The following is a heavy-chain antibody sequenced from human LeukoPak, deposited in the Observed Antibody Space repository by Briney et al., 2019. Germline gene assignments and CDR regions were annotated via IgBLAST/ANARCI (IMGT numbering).Heavy chain of an antibody. Sequence: GGYLRLSCAASGYTVSDYYMIWVRQAPGKGLEWISYISSSDSPVYYADSVKGRFTISRDNAKNSLYLQMNYLRAEDTAVYYCVRGRDKRSILGATSEDFNYWGQGTLVTVSS. CDR2: ISSSDSPV. CDR1: GYTVSDYY. V-gene: IGHV3-11*01. D-gene: IGHD1-26*01. CDR3: VRGRDKRSILGATSEDFNY. J-gene: IGHJ4*02.